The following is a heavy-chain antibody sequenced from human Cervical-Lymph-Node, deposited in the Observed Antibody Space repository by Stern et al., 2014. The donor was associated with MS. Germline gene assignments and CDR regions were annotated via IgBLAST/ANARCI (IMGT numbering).Heavy chain of an antibody. CDR1: GGSISSTSYY. Sequence: QVQLQESGPGLVKPSQTLSLTCTVSGGSISSTSYYWNWIRQPAGKGLEWIGRIDTSGTTKSNPSLNSRVTISGDPPKTQFPLKLSSETAADTAVYYCARDVGYISAGDDAFDIWGPGTMILVSS. J-gene: IGHJ3*02. D-gene: IGHD6-6*01. CDR2: IDTSGTT. CDR3: ARDVGYISAGDDAFDI. V-gene: IGHV4-61*02.